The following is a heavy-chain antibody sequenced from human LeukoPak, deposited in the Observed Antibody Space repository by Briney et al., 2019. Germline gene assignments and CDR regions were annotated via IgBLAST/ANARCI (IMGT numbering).Heavy chain of an antibody. D-gene: IGHD3-16*01. J-gene: IGHJ4*02. CDR3: ARHGGYYFDS. CDR2: IYHSGST. CDR1: GYSISSGYY. V-gene: IGHV4-38-2*02. Sequence: PSETLSLTCTVSGYSISSGYYWGWIRQPPGKGLEWIGSIYHSGSTYYNPSLESRVTISVDTSKNQFSLKLSSVTAADTAVYYCARHGGYYFDSWGQGTLVTVSS.